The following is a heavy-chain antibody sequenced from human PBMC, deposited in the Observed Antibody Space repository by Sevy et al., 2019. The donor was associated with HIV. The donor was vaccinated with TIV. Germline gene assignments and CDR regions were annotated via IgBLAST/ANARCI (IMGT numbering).Heavy chain of an antibody. CDR2: LKSNVYGGTV. J-gene: IGHJ4*02. D-gene: IGHD6-13*01. V-gene: IGHV3-49*04. Sequence: GGSLRLSCTASGFTFGDYCMSWVRQAPGKGLEWVAFLKSNVYGGTVDHATSVRGRFVISRDDSKTIAYLQMNDLKTEDTGVYYCTRWKAAQSIFDYWGQGALVTVSS. CDR3: TRWKAAQSIFDY. CDR1: GFTFGDYC.